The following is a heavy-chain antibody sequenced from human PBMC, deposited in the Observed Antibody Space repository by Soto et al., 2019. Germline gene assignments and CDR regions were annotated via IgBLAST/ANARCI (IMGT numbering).Heavy chain of an antibody. D-gene: IGHD2-8*01. CDR3: ARGDSTDCSIGVCSLLYNGGMGV. V-gene: IGHV1-2*04. CDR1: GYSFTDYH. J-gene: IGHJ6*02. CDR2: INPNSGGT. Sequence: ASVNVSCKASGYSFTDYHIHWVRQAPGQGLEVLGRINPNSGGTSTAQKFQRWVTLTTXXXXXXAXIXMXXXTSDXTAIYYCARGDSTDCSIGVCSLLYNGGMGVWG.